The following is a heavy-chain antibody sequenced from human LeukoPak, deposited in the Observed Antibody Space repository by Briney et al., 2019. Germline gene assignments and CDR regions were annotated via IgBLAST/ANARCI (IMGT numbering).Heavy chain of an antibody. J-gene: IGHJ4*02. CDR2: IYTSGST. CDR1: GGSISSYY. D-gene: IGHD3-16*02. V-gene: IGHV4-4*07. Sequence: TSETLSLTCTVSGGSISSYYWSWIRQPAGKGLEWIGRIYTSGSTNYNPSLKSRVTMSVDTSKNQFSLKLSSVTAADTAVYYCASHRYDYVWGSYRPPDYWGQGTLVTVSS. CDR3: ASHRYDYVWGSYRPPDY.